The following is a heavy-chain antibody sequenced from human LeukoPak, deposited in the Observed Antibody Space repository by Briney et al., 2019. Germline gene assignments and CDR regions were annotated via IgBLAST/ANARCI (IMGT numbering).Heavy chain of an antibody. Sequence: GGSLRLSCAASGLTFSSYAMSWVRQAPGKGLEWVSSISRGDSDYYADSVKGRFTISRDNSKNTVYLQMNSLSAEDTAVYYCANGKYNSGWLHFDYWGQGTLVTVSS. J-gene: IGHJ4*02. CDR1: GLTFSSYA. D-gene: IGHD6-19*01. CDR3: ANGKYNSGWLHFDY. V-gene: IGHV3-23*01. CDR2: ISRGDSD.